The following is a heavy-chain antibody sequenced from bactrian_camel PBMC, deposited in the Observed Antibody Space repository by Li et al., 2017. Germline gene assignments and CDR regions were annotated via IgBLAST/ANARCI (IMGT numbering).Heavy chain of an antibody. V-gene: IGHV3S1*01. D-gene: IGHD6*01. J-gene: IGHJ4*01. CDR2: IYTGAGGIST. CDR1: GYTYSSNC. Sequence: HVQLVESGGGSVQTGGSLSLSCATSGYTYSSNCMGWFRQAPGKEREGVAAIYTGAGGISTDYADSVKGRFTISRDSAKNTVYLQMNNLQPEDTATYYCAEGRGSRGEHCYSLNYWGQGTQVTVS. CDR3: AEGRGSRGEHCYSLNY.